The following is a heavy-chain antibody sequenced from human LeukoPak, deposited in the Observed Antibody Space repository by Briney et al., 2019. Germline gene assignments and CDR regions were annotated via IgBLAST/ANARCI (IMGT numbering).Heavy chain of an antibody. D-gene: IGHD2-15*01. CDR3: ASGGRISAANWFDP. Sequence: SETLSLTCTVSGGSISTYYWSWIRQPAGKELKWSGRVYPSGRTSSNPSLENQVTMSVDTSKKQFSLKLRSVTAADTAVYYCASGGRISAANWFDPWGQGTLVTVSS. CDR1: GGSISTYY. J-gene: IGHJ5*02. CDR2: VYPSGRT. V-gene: IGHV4-4*07.